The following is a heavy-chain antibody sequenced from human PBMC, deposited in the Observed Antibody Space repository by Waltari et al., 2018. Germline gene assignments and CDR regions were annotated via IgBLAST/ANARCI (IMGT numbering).Heavy chain of an antibody. Sequence: QVHLVQSGAEAKKPGASAKGACKTSGYTLTDEDSCRGRQAPGQGLEWMGWISPKTGGTKYAQKFQGRVTMTRDTSISTAYMELSRLTSDDTAVYYCTRDGPMKPFDYWGQGTQVTVSS. D-gene: IGHD3-22*01. J-gene: IGHJ4*02. CDR2: ISPKTGGT. V-gene: IGHV1-2*02. CDR1: GYTLTDED. CDR3: TRDGPMKPFDY.